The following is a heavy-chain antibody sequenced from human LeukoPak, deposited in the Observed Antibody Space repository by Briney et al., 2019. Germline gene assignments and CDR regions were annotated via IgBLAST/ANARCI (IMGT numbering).Heavy chain of an antibody. CDR3: AKPGRGDGDYWYFDL. CDR1: GFTFSRYG. Sequence: GGTLRLSCVASGFTFSRYGMSWVRQAPGKGLEWVSGISGSGGNTYHADSVKGRFTISRDNSKCTLYLQMNSLRGDDTAVYYCAKPGRGDGDYWYFDLWGRGTLVTVSS. CDR2: ISGSGGNT. J-gene: IGHJ2*01. D-gene: IGHD3-10*01. V-gene: IGHV3-23*01.